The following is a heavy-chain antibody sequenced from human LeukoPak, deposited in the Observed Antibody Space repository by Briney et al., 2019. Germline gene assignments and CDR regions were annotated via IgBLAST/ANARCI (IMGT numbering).Heavy chain of an antibody. D-gene: IGHD6-19*01. CDR3: FVLQWLGIRGEEHDY. V-gene: IGHV1-8*01. Sequence: ASVEVSCKASGYTFTSYDINWVRQATGQGLEWMGWMNPNSGNTGYAQKFQGRVTMTRNTSISTAYMELSSLRSEDTAVYYCFVLQWLGIRGEEHDYWGQGTLVTVSS. J-gene: IGHJ4*02. CDR1: GYTFTSYD. CDR2: MNPNSGNT.